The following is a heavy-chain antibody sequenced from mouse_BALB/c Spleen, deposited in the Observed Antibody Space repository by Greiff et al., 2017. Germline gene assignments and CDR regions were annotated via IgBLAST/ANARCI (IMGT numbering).Heavy chain of an antibody. CDR3: ARWGGNSYYFDY. J-gene: IGHJ2*01. D-gene: IGHD2-1*01. CDR2: INPGSGGT. Sequence: VQLQQSGAELVRPGTSVKVSCKASGYAFTNYLIEWVKQRPGQGLEWIGVINPGSGGTNYNEKFKGKATLTADKSSSTAYMQLSSLTSDDSAVYFCARWGGNSYYFDYWGQGTTLTVSS. CDR1: GYAFTNYL. V-gene: IGHV1-54*01.